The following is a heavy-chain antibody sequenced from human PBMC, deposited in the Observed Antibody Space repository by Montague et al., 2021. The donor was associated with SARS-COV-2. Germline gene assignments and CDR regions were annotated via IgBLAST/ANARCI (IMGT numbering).Heavy chain of an antibody. CDR3: ASQTLGITIFGVVNGRWFDP. V-gene: IGHV4-39*01. CDR1: GGSISSSSYY. CDR2: IYYSGST. Sequence: SETLSLTCTVSGGSISSSSYYWGWIRQPPGKGLEWIGSIYYSGSTYYNPSLKSRVTISVDTSKNQFSLKLSSVTAADTAVYYCASQTLGITIFGVVNGRWFDPRGQGTLVTVSS. J-gene: IGHJ5*02. D-gene: IGHD3-3*01.